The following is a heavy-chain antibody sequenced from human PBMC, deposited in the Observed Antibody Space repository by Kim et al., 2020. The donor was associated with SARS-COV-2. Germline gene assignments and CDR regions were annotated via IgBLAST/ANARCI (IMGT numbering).Heavy chain of an antibody. CDR3: ARHKGIEGNYDSSGPNPLAAFDI. Sequence: GESLKISCKGSGYSFTSYWISWVRQMPGKGLEWMGRIDPSDSYTNYSLSFQGHVTISADKSISTAYLQWSSLKASDTAMYYCARHKGIEGNYDSSGPNPLAAFDIWGQGTMVTVSS. V-gene: IGHV5-10-1*01. CDR2: IDPSDSYT. J-gene: IGHJ3*02. CDR1: GYSFTSYW. D-gene: IGHD3-22*01.